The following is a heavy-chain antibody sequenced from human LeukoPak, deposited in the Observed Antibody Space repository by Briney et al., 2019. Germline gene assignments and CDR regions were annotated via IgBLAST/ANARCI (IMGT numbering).Heavy chain of an antibody. CDR3: ARGNYDILTGYPDY. J-gene: IGHJ4*02. CDR1: GYTFTSYA. V-gene: IGHV7-4-1*02. Sequence: ASVKVSCKASGYTFTSYAMNWVRQAPGQGLEWMGWINTDTGNPTYAQGFTGRFVFSLDTSVSTAYLQVSSLKAEDTAVYYCARGNYDILTGYPDYWGQGTLVTVSS. D-gene: IGHD3-9*01. CDR2: INTDTGNP.